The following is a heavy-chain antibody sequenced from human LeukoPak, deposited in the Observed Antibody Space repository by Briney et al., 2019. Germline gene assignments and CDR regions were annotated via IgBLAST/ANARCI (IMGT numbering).Heavy chain of an antibody. CDR2: IYHSGST. CDR3: ARGTGPYYFDY. J-gene: IGHJ4*02. Sequence: PSETLSLTCTVSGGSISSSSYYWSWLRQPPGKGVEWIGYIYHSGSTYYNPSLKSLVTISVDRSKNQFSLKLSSVTAADTAVYYCARGTGPYYFDYWGQGTLVTVSS. D-gene: IGHD1-1*01. V-gene: IGHV4-30-2*01. CDR1: GGSISSSSYY.